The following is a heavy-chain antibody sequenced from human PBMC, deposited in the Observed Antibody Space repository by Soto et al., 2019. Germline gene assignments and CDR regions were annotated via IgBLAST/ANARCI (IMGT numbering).Heavy chain of an antibody. V-gene: IGHV3-21*06. Sequence: EVHLVESGGGLVKPGGSLRLSCAASGFTFSDYSMNWMRQAPGKGLEWVASISSDNNYIYYRDSVEGRFTISRDNAKNSLYLQRTSLGAEDPAVYYGAKGRTCTGASGYGGGDYWGQGTLVTVSS. CDR1: GFTFSDYS. CDR2: ISSDNNYI. J-gene: IGHJ4*02. D-gene: IGHD2-15*01. CDR3: AKGRTCTGASGYGGGDY.